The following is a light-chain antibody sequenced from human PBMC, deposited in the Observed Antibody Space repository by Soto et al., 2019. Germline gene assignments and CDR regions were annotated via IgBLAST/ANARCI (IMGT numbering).Light chain of an antibody. CDR1: QSISSW. V-gene: IGKV1-5*01. J-gene: IGKJ2*01. CDR3: QQYNSYPMYT. CDR2: DAS. Sequence: DIQMTQSPSTLSASVGDRVTITCRASQSISSWLAWYQQKPGKAPKLLIYDASSLGSGVPSRFSGSGSGTEFSLTISSLQRDDFATYYCQQYNSYPMYTFGQGTKLEIK.